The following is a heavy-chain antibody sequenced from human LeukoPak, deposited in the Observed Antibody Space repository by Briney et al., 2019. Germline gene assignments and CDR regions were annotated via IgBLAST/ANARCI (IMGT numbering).Heavy chain of an antibody. CDR3: AKTLFGSGSPNAFDI. CDR2: ISWNGGDI. CDR1: GFIFDDYA. V-gene: IGHV3-9*03. Sequence: GGPLRLSCAGSGFIFDDYAMHWVRQAPGKGLAWVSGISWNGGDIDYADSVKGRFTISRDNAKNSLYLQMNSLRAEDMALYYCAKTLFGSGSPNAFDIWGQGTLVTVSS. D-gene: IGHD3-10*01. J-gene: IGHJ3*02.